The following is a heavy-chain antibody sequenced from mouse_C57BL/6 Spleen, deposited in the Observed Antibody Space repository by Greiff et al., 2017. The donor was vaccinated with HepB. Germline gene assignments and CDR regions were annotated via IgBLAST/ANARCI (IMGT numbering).Heavy chain of an antibody. V-gene: IGHV1-50*01. CDR3: ARPPRSTMIKAWFAY. Sequence: QVQLQQPGAELVKPGASVKLSCKASGYTFTSYWMQWVKQRPGQGLEWIGEIAPSDSYTNYNQKFKGKATLTVDTSSSTAYMQLSSLTSEDSAVYYCARPPRSTMIKAWFAYWGQGTLVTVSA. J-gene: IGHJ3*01. CDR1: GYTFTSYW. D-gene: IGHD2-4*01. CDR2: IAPSDSYT.